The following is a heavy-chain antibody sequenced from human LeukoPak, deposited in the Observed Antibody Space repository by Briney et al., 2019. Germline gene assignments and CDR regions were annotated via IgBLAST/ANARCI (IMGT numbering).Heavy chain of an antibody. Sequence: PGGSLRLSCAASGFTFSSYSMNWVRQAPGKGLEWVSSISSSSSYIYYADSVKGRFTISRDNAKNSLYLQMNSLRAEDTAVYYCAREWLGYCSSTSCRERGGKYNWFDPWGQGTLVTVSS. V-gene: IGHV3-21*01. D-gene: IGHD2-2*01. J-gene: IGHJ5*02. CDR2: ISSSSSYI. CDR3: AREWLGYCSSTSCRERGGKYNWFDP. CDR1: GFTFSSYS.